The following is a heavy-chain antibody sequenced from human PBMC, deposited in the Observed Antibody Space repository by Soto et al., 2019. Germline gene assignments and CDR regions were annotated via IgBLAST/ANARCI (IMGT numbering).Heavy chain of an antibody. CDR2: IIPVFGIE. CDR3: ARGLSYYDSSGYSDAFAI. J-gene: IGHJ3*02. Sequence: HVQLVQSGAEVKKPGSSVKVSCKASGGTFSSYGVSWVRQAPGQGLEWMGRIIPVFGIEHYAQKSQGRVTVTADESTSTAYMELSGLTSEDTAVYYCARGLSYYDSSGYSDAFAIWGQGTLVTVSS. V-gene: IGHV1-69*01. D-gene: IGHD3-22*01. CDR1: GGTFSSYG.